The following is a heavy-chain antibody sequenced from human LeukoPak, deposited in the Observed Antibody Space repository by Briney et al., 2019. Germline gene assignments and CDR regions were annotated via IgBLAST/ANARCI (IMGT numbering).Heavy chain of an antibody. CDR3: AKALYYYGSGSYSYYFDY. Sequence: GGSLRLSCAAPGFTFSSYAMSWVRQAPGKGLEWVSAISGSGGSTYYADSVKGRLTISRDNSKNTLYLQMNSLRAEDTAVYYCAKALYYYGSGSYSYYFDYWGQGTLVTVSS. J-gene: IGHJ4*02. D-gene: IGHD3-10*01. CDR2: ISGSGGST. CDR1: GFTFSSYA. V-gene: IGHV3-23*01.